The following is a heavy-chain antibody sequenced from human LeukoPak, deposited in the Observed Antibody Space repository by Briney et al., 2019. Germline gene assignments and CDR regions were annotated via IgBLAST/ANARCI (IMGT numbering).Heavy chain of an antibody. CDR3: AKEDYYDGSGYYYDAFDI. D-gene: IGHD3-22*01. CDR2: ISGSGGSA. V-gene: IGHV3-23*01. Sequence: PGGSLRLSCAASGFTFSSYAMSWVRQAPGKGLEWVSGISGSGGSAYYADSVKGRFTISRDNSKNTLYLQVNSLRAEDTAVYYCAKEDYYDGSGYYYDAFDIWGQGAMVTVSS. J-gene: IGHJ3*02. CDR1: GFTFSSYA.